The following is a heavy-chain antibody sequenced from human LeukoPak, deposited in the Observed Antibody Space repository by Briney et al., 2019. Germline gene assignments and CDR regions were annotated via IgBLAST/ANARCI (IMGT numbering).Heavy chain of an antibody. CDR3: AKRNSGGPYYFDY. Sequence: GGSLRLSCSASGFTFSNYAMTWVRQAPGKGLQWVSTISVSGDNTYYADSVKGRFTISRDNSKNTLYLQMSSLRADDTAIYYCAKRNSGGPYYFDYWGQGSLVTVSS. CDR2: ISVSGDNT. J-gene: IGHJ4*02. CDR1: GFTFSNYA. D-gene: IGHD3-10*01. V-gene: IGHV3-23*01.